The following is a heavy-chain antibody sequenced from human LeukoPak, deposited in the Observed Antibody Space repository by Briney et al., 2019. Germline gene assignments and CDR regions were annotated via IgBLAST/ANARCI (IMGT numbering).Heavy chain of an antibody. CDR2: ISYDGSNK. V-gene: IGHV3-30-3*01. CDR1: GFTFSNYN. D-gene: IGHD3-9*01. J-gene: IGHJ4*02. Sequence: GGSLRLSCAASGFTFSNYNMNWVRQAPGKGLEWVAVISYDGSNKYYADSVKGRFTISRDNSKNTLYLQMNSLRAEDTAVYYCAREDYDILTGYYGNWGQGTLVTVSS. CDR3: AREDYDILTGYYGN.